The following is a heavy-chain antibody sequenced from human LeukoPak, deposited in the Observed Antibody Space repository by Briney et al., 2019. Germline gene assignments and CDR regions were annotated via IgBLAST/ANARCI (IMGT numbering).Heavy chain of an antibody. CDR3: ASSTIFGVVANWFDP. CDR2: INHSGST. V-gene: IGHV4-34*01. J-gene: IGHJ5*02. Sequence: SETLSLTCAVYGGSFSGYYWSWIRQPPGKGLEWIGEINHSGSTNYNPSLKSRITISVDTSKNQFSLKLSSMTAADTAVYYCASSTIFGVVANWFDPWGQGTLVTVSS. CDR1: GGSFSGYY. D-gene: IGHD3-3*01.